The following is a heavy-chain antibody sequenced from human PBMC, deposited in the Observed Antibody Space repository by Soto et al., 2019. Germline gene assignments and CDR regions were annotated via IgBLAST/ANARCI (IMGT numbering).Heavy chain of an antibody. Sequence: SETLSLTCTVSGGSISSYYWSWIRQPPGKGLEWIGYIYYSGSTNYNPSLKSRVTISVDTSKNQFSLKLSSVTAADPAVYYCARGYVITFGGVIVMDYWGQGTLVTVSS. CDR2: IYYSGST. V-gene: IGHV4-59*01. J-gene: IGHJ4*02. CDR3: ARGYVITFGGVIVMDY. D-gene: IGHD3-16*02. CDR1: GGSISSYY.